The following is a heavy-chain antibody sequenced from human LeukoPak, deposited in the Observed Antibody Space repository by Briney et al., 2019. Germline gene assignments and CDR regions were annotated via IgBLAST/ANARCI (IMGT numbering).Heavy chain of an antibody. V-gene: IGHV4-59*08. CDR3: ARHTQLSVAGFGTLDI. CDR2: IYYTGST. CDR1: GGSISSYY. Sequence: KPSETLYLTCTVSGGSISSYYWSWIRQPPGKGLEWIGYIYYTGSTNYNPSLKSRLTISLDTSKNHFSLKLNSVTAADTAVYYCARHTQLSVAGFGTLDIWGQGTMVTVSS. D-gene: IGHD6-19*01. J-gene: IGHJ3*02.